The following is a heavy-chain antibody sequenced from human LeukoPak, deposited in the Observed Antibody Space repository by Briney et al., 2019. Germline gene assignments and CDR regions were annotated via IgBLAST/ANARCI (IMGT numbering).Heavy chain of an antibody. J-gene: IGHJ4*02. D-gene: IGHD2-21*02. CDR1: GFTFSSYA. Sequence: GGSLRLSCTASGFTFSSYAMSWVRQAPGKGLEWVSAISGSGGSTYYADSVKGRFTISRDNSKNTLYLQMDSLRAEDTAVYYCAKSRLAYCGGDCSIDYWGQGTLVTVSS. V-gene: IGHV3-23*01. CDR3: AKSRLAYCGGDCSIDY. CDR2: ISGSGGST.